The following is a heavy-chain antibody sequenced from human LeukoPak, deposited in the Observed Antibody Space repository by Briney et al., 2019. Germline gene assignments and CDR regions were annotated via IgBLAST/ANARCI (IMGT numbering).Heavy chain of an antibody. CDR1: GGSISSYY. Sequence: SETLSLTCTVSGGSISSYYWSWIRQPPGKGLEWIGSIYYSGSTYYNPSLKSRVTISVDTSKNQFSLKLSSVTAADTAVYYCARDLRNGYDILTGYPPGAFDIWGQGTMVTVSS. CDR2: IYYSGST. D-gene: IGHD3-9*01. J-gene: IGHJ3*02. V-gene: IGHV4-39*07. CDR3: ARDLRNGYDILTGYPPGAFDI.